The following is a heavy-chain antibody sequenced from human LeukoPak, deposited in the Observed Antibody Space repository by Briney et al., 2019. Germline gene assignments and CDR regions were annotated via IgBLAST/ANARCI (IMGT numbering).Heavy chain of an antibody. Sequence: SVKVSCKASGYTFTSYDINWVRQATGQGLEWMGGIIPIFGTANYAQKFQGRVTITTDESTSTAYMELSSLRSEDTAVYYCARAITMIVPGAFDIWGQGTMVTVSS. CDR1: GYTFTSYD. D-gene: IGHD3-22*01. V-gene: IGHV1-69*05. J-gene: IGHJ3*02. CDR2: IIPIFGTA. CDR3: ARAITMIVPGAFDI.